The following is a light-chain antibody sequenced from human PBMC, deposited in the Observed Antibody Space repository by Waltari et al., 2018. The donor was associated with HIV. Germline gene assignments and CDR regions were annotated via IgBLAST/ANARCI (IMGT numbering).Light chain of an antibody. CDR1: QTIGTS. CDR3: HQSDGTSRT. CDR2: RAS. Sequence: DFQMTQSPSTLSASIGDRVTITCRASQTIGTSLAWYQQKPGKSPKLLIYRASHLETGVPPRFSGSGSGTEFSLSIFGLQADDFATYYCHQSDGTSRTFGQGT. J-gene: IGKJ1*01. V-gene: IGKV1-5*03.